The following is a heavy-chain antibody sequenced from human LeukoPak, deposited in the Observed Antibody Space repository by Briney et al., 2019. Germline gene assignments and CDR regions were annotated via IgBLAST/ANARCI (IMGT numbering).Heavy chain of an antibody. CDR2: IWYDGSNK. D-gene: IGHD3-22*01. CDR3: ARYEGAYYYDSSGSLAFDI. J-gene: IGHJ3*02. CDR1: GFTFSSYG. Sequence: PGRSLRLSCAASGFTFSSYGMHWVRQAPGKGLEWVAVIWYDGSNKYYADSVKGRFTISRANSKNTLYLQMNSLRAEETAVYYCARYEGAYYYDSSGSLAFDIWGQGTMVTVSS. V-gene: IGHV3-33*01.